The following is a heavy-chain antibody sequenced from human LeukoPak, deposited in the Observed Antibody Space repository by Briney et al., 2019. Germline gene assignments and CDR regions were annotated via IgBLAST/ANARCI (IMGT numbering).Heavy chain of an antibody. CDR3: ARDPLRIIAAAPRGNWFDP. CDR2: ISAYNGNT. Sequence: ASVKVSCKASGYTFTSYGISWVRQAPGQGLEWMGWISAYNGNTNYAQKLQGRVTMTTDTSTSTAYMELRSLRSDDTAVYYCARDPLRIIAAAPRGNWFDPWGQGTLVTVSS. D-gene: IGHD6-13*01. CDR1: GYTFTSYG. V-gene: IGHV1-18*01. J-gene: IGHJ5*02.